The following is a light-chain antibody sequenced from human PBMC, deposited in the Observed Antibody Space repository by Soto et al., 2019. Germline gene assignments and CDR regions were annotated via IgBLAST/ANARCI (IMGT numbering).Light chain of an antibody. Sequence: DVVMTQSPLSLPVTPGEPASISCRSSQSLLHSNGYNYLDWYLQKPGQSPQLLIYLGSNRASGVPDRFSGIGSGTDFTLKISRVEAEDVGVYYCMQALQTPWTFGQGPKVEIK. CDR3: MQALQTPWT. CDR2: LGS. V-gene: IGKV2-28*01. CDR1: QSLLHSNGYNY. J-gene: IGKJ1*01.